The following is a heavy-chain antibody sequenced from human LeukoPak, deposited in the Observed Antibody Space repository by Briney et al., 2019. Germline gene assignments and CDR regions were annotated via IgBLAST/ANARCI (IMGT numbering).Heavy chain of an antibody. CDR2: INHNGNVN. D-gene: IGHD3-16*01. CDR1: GFTFSSYW. J-gene: IGHJ6*02. CDR3: ARGGGLDV. Sequence: GGSLRLSCAASGFTFSSYWMNWARQAPGKGLEWLTSINHNGNVNYYVDSVKGRFTISRDNAKNSLYLQMSNLRAEDTAVYFCARGGGLDVWGQGATVTVSS. V-gene: IGHV3-7*03.